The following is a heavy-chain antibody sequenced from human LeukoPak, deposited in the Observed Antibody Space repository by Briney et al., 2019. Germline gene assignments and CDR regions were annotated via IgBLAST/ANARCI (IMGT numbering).Heavy chain of an antibody. J-gene: IGHJ4*02. V-gene: IGHV3-74*01. D-gene: IGHD3-9*01. CDR1: GFTFSSYS. CDR2: IKPDGRTT. Sequence: GGSLRLSCAVSGFTFSSYSMPWVRQAPGKGLVWVSRIKPDGRTTNYADSVKGRFTISRDNAKNTLYLQMNSLRAEDTAVYFCTTDLDFKLDYWGQGTLVTVSS. CDR3: TTDLDFKLDY.